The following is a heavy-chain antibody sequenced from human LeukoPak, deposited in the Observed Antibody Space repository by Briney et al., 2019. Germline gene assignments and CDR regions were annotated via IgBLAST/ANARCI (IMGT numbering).Heavy chain of an antibody. CDR3: AYMPGNYYDSSGSYFQH. Sequence: GGSLRLSCAASGFTFSSYAMTWVRQAPGKGLEWVSGISGSGGNTYYTDSVRGRLSISRDNSKNTLYLQMNSLRAEDTAVYYCAYMPGNYYDSSGSYFQHWGQGTLVTVSP. CDR1: GFTFSSYA. J-gene: IGHJ1*01. D-gene: IGHD3-22*01. V-gene: IGHV3-23*01. CDR2: ISGSGGNT.